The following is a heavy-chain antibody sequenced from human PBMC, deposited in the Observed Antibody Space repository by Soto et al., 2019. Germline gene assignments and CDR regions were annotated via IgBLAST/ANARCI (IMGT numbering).Heavy chain of an antibody. CDR2: INPDGSGK. D-gene: IGHD3-16*01. Sequence: GGSLRLSCGASGFTFNNYWMNWVRQAPGKGLEWVANINPDGSGKQYVDSVKGRFTMSRDNTKNSLYLQMNSLRVEDMAVYYCAGWGQQNYWGLGTLVTVSS. CDR1: GFTFNNYW. CDR3: AGWGQQNY. J-gene: IGHJ4*02. V-gene: IGHV3-7*05.